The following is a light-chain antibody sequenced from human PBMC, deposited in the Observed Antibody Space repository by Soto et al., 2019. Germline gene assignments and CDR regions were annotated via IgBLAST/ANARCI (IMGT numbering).Light chain of an antibody. CDR3: QQRYSSPPT. Sequence: DIQMTQSPSSLSASVGDRVTITCRASQSISSYLNWYQQKPGKAPKLLIYAASSLQSGVPSRFSGSGSGTDFTLTISSLRPEDFATYYCQQRYSSPPTFGQGTRLEIK. CDR1: QSISSY. V-gene: IGKV1-39*01. J-gene: IGKJ5*01. CDR2: AAS.